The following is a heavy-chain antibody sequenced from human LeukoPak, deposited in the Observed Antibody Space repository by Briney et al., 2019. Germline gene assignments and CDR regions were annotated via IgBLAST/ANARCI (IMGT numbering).Heavy chain of an antibody. Sequence: SETLSLTCTVSGGSISSSSYYWGWIRQPPGKGPEWIGDMSSSGYSHYTPSLKSRVSISIDTSKNQFSLSLTSVTAADTALYYCARVWAFGYFDVWGRGARVTVSS. CDR1: GGSISSSSYY. D-gene: IGHD1-26*01. V-gene: IGHV4-39*07. CDR2: MSSSGYS. CDR3: ARVWAFGYFDV. J-gene: IGHJ2*01.